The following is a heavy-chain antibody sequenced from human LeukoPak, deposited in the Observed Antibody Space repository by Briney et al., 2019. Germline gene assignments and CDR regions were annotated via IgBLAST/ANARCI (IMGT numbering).Heavy chain of an antibody. CDR2: IYYSGST. CDR3: AGFGLGDYFDY. J-gene: IGHJ4*02. CDR1: GGSISSYY. V-gene: IGHV4-59*01. Sequence: SETLSLTCTVPGGSISSYYWSWIRQPPGKGLEWIGYIYYSGSTNYNPSLKSRVTISVDTSKNQFSLKLSSVTAADTAVYYCAGFGLGDYFDYWGQGTLVTVSS. D-gene: IGHD3-10*01.